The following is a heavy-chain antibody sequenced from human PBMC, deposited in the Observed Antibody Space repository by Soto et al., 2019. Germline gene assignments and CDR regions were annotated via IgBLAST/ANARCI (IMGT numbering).Heavy chain of an antibody. CDR2: TYYRSKWYN. J-gene: IGHJ4*02. V-gene: IGHV6-1*01. Sequence: SQTLSLTCAISGDSVSSNSAAWNWIRPSPSRGLEWLGRTYYRSKWYNDYAVSMRSRITINPDTTKNQFSLQLNSATPEDTAVDYCGTWRFDYWGQGTLVTVSS. CDR3: GTWRFDY. CDR1: GDSVSSNSAA.